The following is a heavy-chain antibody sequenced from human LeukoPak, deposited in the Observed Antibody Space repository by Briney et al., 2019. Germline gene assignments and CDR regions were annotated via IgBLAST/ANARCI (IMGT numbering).Heavy chain of an antibody. CDR3: ARTSIAVAATYGLDY. Sequence: GGSLRLSCAVSGFTVSTNYMTWVRQAPGKGLDWVSVIYSGGGTYYADSVKGRFTISRDNSKNTLYLQMNSLRAEDTAVYYCARTSIAVAATYGLDYWGQGILVTVSS. CDR2: IYSGGGT. CDR1: GFTVSTNY. D-gene: IGHD6-19*01. J-gene: IGHJ4*02. V-gene: IGHV3-53*01.